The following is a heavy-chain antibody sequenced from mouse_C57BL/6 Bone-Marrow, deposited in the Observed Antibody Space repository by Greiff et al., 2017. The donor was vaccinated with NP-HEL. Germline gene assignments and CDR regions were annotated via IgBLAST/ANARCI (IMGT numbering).Heavy chain of an antibody. CDR3: TSFITHYLDCDY. D-gene: IGHD1-1*01. V-gene: IGHV14-4*01. Sequence: EVKLMESGAELVRPGASVKLSCTASGFNIKDDYMHWVKQRPEQGLEWIGWIDPENGDTEYASKFQGKATITADTSSNTAYLQLSSLTSEDTAVYYCTSFITHYLDCDYWGQGTTRTVSS. CDR1: GFNIKDDY. J-gene: IGHJ2*01. CDR2: IDPENGDT.